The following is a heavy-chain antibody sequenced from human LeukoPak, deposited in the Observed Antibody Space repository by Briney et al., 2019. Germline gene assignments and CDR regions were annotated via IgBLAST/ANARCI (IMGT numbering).Heavy chain of an antibody. CDR1: GYTLTELS. D-gene: IGHD6-19*01. V-gene: IGHV1-24*01. CDR3: ATGLGWAGQGNWFDP. Sequence: ASVKVSCKVSGYTLTELSMHWVRQAPGKGLEWMGGFDPEDGETIYAQKFQGRVTMTEDTSTDTAYMELSGLRSEDTAVYYCATGLGWAGQGNWFDPWGQGTLVTVSS. CDR2: FDPEDGET. J-gene: IGHJ5*02.